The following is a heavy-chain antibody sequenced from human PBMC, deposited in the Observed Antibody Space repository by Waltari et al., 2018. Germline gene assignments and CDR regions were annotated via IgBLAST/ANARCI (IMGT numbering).Heavy chain of an antibody. V-gene: IGHV1-8*01. CDR1: GYTFTSYD. Sequence: QVQLVQSGAEVKKPGASVKVSCKASGYTFTSYDINWVRQATGQGLEWMGWMNHNSGNTGYGQKFKGRVTMTRNTSRRTAYMELSSLRAEDTAVYYCARRYYYYYYRDVWGKGTTVTVSS. J-gene: IGHJ6*03. CDR2: MNHNSGNT. CDR3: ARRYYYYYYRDV.